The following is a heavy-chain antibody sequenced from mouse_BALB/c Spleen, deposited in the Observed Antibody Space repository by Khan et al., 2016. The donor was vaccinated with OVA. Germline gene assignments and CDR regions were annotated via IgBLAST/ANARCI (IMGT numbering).Heavy chain of an antibody. J-gene: IGHJ4*01. Sequence: VQLKESGAELVRPGALVKLSCKASGFNITDYYIHWVKQRPEQGLEWIGWIDPENGNTIYDPKFQGKASITADTSSNTAYLPLSSLTSEDTAVYYCTRRDYEAMDYWGQGTSVTVSS. CDR1: GFNITDYY. D-gene: IGHD2-4*01. V-gene: IGHV14-1*02. CDR2: IDPENGNT. CDR3: TRRDYEAMDY.